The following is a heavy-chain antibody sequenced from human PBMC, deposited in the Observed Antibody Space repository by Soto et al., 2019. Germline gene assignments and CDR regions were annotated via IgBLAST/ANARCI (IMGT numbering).Heavy chain of an antibody. CDR1: GGTFSSYA. V-gene: IGHV1-69*06. D-gene: IGHD3-22*01. J-gene: IGHJ3*02. Sequence: KVSCKASGGTFSSYAISWVRQAPGEGLEWMGGIIPIFGTANYAQKFQGRVTITADKSTSTAYMELSSLRSEDTAVYYCARGGDYDSSGLRAFDIWGQGTMVTVSS. CDR3: ARGGDYDSSGLRAFDI. CDR2: IIPIFGTA.